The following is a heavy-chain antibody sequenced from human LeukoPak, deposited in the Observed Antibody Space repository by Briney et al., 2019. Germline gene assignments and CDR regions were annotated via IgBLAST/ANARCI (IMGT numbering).Heavy chain of an antibody. CDR2: VFFGGGT. CDR1: VWSVTSGTHH. D-gene: IGHD3-9*01. V-gene: IGHV4-39*07. Sequence: WEALSLPCSVAVWSVTSGTHHWGYTAPPPGKTLVCIVCVFFGGGTHYNPSLQRRVTISVDTSNNQFSLKLSSVTAADTAVYFCARGGYYDLLDPWLGPHDYWGQGTLVTVSS. J-gene: IGHJ4*02. CDR3: ARGGYYDLLDPWLGPHDY.